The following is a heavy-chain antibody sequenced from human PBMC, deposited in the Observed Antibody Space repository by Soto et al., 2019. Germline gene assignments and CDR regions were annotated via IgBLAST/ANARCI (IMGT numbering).Heavy chain of an antibody. J-gene: IGHJ6*02. CDR1: GITFSSYS. V-gene: IGHV3-21*01. D-gene: IGHD4-17*01. Sequence: EVQLVESGGGLAKPGGSLRLTCAASGITFSSYSMNWVRQAPGKGLEWVSSISSSSSYIYYADSVKGRFTISSDNAKNSLDLQMNSLRAEDTAVYYCARDGEGGGAVTPYFGMDVWGQGTTVTVSS. CDR3: ARDGEGGGAVTPYFGMDV. CDR2: ISSSSSYI.